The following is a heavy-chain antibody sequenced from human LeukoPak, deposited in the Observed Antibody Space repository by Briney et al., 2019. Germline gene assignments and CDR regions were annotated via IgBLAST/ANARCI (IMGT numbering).Heavy chain of an antibody. D-gene: IGHD3-10*01. J-gene: IGHJ6*02. Sequence: GGSLRLSCATSGFTFGSHAMSWVRQAPGKGLEWVANIKQDGSEKYYVDSVKGRFTISRDTAKNSLYLQMNSLRAEDTAVYYCARRFSGFYGMDVWGQGTTVTVSS. CDR3: ARRFSGFYGMDV. CDR2: IKQDGSEK. CDR1: GFTFGSHA. V-gene: IGHV3-7*01.